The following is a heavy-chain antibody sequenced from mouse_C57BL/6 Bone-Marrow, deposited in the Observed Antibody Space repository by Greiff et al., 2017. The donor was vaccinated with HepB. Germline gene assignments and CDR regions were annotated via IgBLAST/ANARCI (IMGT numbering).Heavy chain of an antibody. Sequence: EVQRVESGGGLVKPGGSLKLSCAASGFTFSAYGMHWVRQAPEKGLEWVAYISSGSSTIYYADTVKGRFTISRDNAKNTLFLQLTSLRSEDTAMYYCARVDGYYPLYAMDYWGQGTSVTVSS. CDR2: ISSGSSTI. V-gene: IGHV5-17*01. J-gene: IGHJ4*01. CDR3: ARVDGYYPLYAMDY. CDR1: GFTFSAYG. D-gene: IGHD2-3*01.